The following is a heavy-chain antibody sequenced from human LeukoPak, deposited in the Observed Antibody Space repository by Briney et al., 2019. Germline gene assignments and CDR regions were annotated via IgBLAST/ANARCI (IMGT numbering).Heavy chain of an antibody. CDR1: GYSFTSYW. V-gene: IGHV5-51*01. D-gene: IGHD3-22*01. CDR2: IYPGDSDT. J-gene: IGHJ6*02. CDR3: ARRGSGYYPYYYYGMDV. Sequence: GESLKISCKGSGYSFTSYWIGWVRQMPGKGLEWMGIIYPGDSDTRYSPSFQGQVPISADKSISTAYLQWSSLKASDTAMYYCARRGSGYYPYYYYGMDVWGQGTTVTVSS.